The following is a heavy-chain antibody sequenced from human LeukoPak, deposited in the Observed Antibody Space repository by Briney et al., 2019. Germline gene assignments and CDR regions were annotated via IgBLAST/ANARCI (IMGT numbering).Heavy chain of an antibody. CDR3: ARDLPGFGELLVN. CDR1: GFTFSSYS. D-gene: IGHD3-10*01. J-gene: IGHJ4*02. Sequence: GGSLRLSCAASGFTFSSYSMNWVRQAPGKGLEWVSYISSSSSTIYYADSVKGRFTISRDNAKNSLYLQMNSLRAEDTAVYYCARDLPGFGELLVNWGQGTLVTVSS. V-gene: IGHV3-48*01. CDR2: ISSSSSTI.